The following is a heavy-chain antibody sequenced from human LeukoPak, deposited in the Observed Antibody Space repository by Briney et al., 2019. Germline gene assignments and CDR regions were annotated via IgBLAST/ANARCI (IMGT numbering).Heavy chain of an antibody. J-gene: IGHJ4*02. CDR3: AKVSRTRSKVLWFGESMFDY. CDR1: GFTFSNYW. Sequence: PGGSLRLSCTDSGFTFSNYWMSWVRQAPGKGLEWVANVKQDGREKYYVDSVKGRFTISRDNSKNTLYLQMNSLRAEDTAVYYCAKVSRTRSKVLWFGESMFDYWGQGTLVTVSS. V-gene: IGHV3-7*03. D-gene: IGHD3-10*01. CDR2: VKQDGREK.